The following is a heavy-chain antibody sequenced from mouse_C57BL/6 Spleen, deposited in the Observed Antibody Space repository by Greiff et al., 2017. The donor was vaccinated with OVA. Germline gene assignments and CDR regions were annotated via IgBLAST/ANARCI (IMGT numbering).Heavy chain of an antibody. D-gene: IGHD2-2*01. J-gene: IGHJ2*01. V-gene: IGHV1-80*01. Sequence: QVQLQQSGAELVKPGASVKISCKASGYAFSSYWMNWVKQRPGKGLEWIGQIYPGDGDTNYNGKFKGKATLTADKSSSTAYMQLSSLTSEDSAVYFCARSDFYYGYLDYWGQGTTLTVSS. CDR1: GYAFSSYW. CDR2: IYPGDGDT. CDR3: ARSDFYYGYLDY.